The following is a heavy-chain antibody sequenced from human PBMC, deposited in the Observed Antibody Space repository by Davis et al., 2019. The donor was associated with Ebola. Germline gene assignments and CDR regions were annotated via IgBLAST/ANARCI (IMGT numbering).Heavy chain of an antibody. V-gene: IGHV1-24*01. CDR3: ATDNPQNVASIPIPASGTHVSDYYCMDV. J-gene: IGHJ6*03. D-gene: IGHD5-12*01. CDR2: IEPEDGDT. CDR1: GYTLAELS. Sequence: ASVKVSCKVSGYTLAELSIHWVRQAPGKGLEWLGGIEPEDGDTKYAQKFQGRVTLTEDTSADTAYLELSSLTPEDTAVYYCATDNPQNVASIPIPASGTHVSDYYCMDVWGTGTTVTVSS.